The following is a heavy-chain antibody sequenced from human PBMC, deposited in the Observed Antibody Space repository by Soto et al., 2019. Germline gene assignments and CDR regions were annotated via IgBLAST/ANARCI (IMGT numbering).Heavy chain of an antibody. CDR2: ISSNSDTI. V-gene: IGHV3-9*02. CDR1: GFTADDYA. CDR3: AKDMKWRGMTTIHYFDS. Sequence: EVQLVESGGGLVQPGRSLRLSCVASGFTADDYAMHWVRQAPGKGLAWVSGISSNSDTIDYADSVKGRFTISRDNAKNSLFLQMNSLRSEDTALYYCAKDMKWRGMTTIHYFDSWGQGTLVTVSS. J-gene: IGHJ4*02. D-gene: IGHD4-17*01.